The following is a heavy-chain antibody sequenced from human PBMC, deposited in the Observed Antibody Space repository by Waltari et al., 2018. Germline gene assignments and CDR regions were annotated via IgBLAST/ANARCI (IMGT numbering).Heavy chain of an antibody. V-gene: IGHV3-72*01. CDR3: VRDYEGLGVN. CDR2: IRDQASSYST. Sequence: EVQLEESGGGLVQPGTSLRLSCAASGFSFSNQYMDWVRQAPGKGLEWVARIRDQASSYSTEYAASVRGRFTISRDDSKNSLSLQMNSLKTEDTAVYYCVRDYEGLGVNWGQGTLVTVSS. D-gene: IGHD3-16*01. J-gene: IGHJ4*02. CDR1: GFSFSNQY.